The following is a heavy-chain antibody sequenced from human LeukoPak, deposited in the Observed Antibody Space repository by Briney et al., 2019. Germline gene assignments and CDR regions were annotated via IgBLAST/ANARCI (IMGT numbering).Heavy chain of an antibody. CDR1: GFTFSSYD. V-gene: IGHV3-23*01. J-gene: IGHJ4*02. CDR3: AANGESTDWHWNY. D-gene: IGHD3-9*01. Sequence: GGSLRLSCAASGFTFSSYDMSWVRQAPGKGLEWVSALTASGETTYYADSVKGRFTISRDNSKNTLFLQMNSLRAEDTAVYYCAANGESTDWHWNYWGQGTLVTVSS. CDR2: LTASGETT.